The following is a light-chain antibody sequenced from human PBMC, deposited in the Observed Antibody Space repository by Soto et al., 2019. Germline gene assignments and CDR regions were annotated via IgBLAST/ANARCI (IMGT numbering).Light chain of an antibody. CDR1: QSVSND. CDR2: GAS. CDR3: QQYGSSGT. Sequence: VMTQSPATLSVSPGERATLSCRASQSVSNDLAWYQQKPGQAPRLLIYGASNRATGIPDRFSGSGSGTDFTLTISRLEPEDFAVYYCQQYGSSGTFGQGTKVDIK. J-gene: IGKJ1*01. V-gene: IGKV3-20*01.